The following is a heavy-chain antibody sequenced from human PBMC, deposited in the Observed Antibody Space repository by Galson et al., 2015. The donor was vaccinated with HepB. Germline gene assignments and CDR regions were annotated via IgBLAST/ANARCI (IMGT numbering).Heavy chain of an antibody. Sequence: QVQLQESGPGLVKPSQTLSLTCTVSGGSISSGDYYWSWIRQPPGKGLEWIGYIYYSGSYAYNPSLKSRVTISVDTSKNQFSLKLSSVTAADTAVYYCATNVNTAPAVNFDYWGQGTLVTVSS. CDR1: GGSISSGDYY. CDR2: IYYSGSY. CDR3: ATNVNTAPAVNFDY. D-gene: IGHD5-18*01. V-gene: IGHV4-30-4*01. J-gene: IGHJ4*02.